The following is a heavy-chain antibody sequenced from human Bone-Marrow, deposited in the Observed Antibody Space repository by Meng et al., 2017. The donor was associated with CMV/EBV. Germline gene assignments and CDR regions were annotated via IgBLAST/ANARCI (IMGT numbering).Heavy chain of an antibody. D-gene: IGHD2-21*01. V-gene: IGHV3-7*01. CDR2: IEPDGSSF. Sequence: GGSLRLSCAASGFTVSRNYMSWVRQAPGKGLEWVANIEPDGSSFYYAGSVRGRFTISRDNAKKSLYLQMNSLRAEDTAVYYCASGDFHDSWGQGTLVTVSS. CDR1: GFTVSRNY. J-gene: IGHJ4*02. CDR3: ASGDFHDS.